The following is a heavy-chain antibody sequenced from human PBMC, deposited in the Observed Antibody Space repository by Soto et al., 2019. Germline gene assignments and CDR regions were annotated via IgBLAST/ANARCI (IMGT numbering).Heavy chain of an antibody. D-gene: IGHD3-10*01. V-gene: IGHV5-51*01. CDR3: ATNLMVRGATGPNYFDY. CDR2: IYPGDSDT. CDR1: GYSFTSYW. Sequence: GESLKISCKGSGYSFTSYWIGWVRQMPGKGLEWMGIIYPGDSDTRYSPSFQGQVTISADKSISTAYLQWSSLKASDTAMYYCATNLMVRGATGPNYFDYWGQGTLVTVSS. J-gene: IGHJ4*02.